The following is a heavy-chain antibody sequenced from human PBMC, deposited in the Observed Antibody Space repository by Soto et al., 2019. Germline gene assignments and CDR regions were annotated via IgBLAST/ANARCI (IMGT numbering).Heavy chain of an antibody. V-gene: IGHV3-30*18. J-gene: IGHJ5*02. CDR2: ISYDGSNK. D-gene: IGHD3-22*01. CDR1: GFTFSSYG. Sequence: GGSLRLSCAASGFTFSSYGMHRVRQAPGKGLEWVAVISYDGSNKYYADSVKGRFTISRDNSKNTLYLQMNSLRAEDTAVYYCAKDRPDYDSSGYYSAWGQGTLVTVSS. CDR3: AKDRPDYDSSGYYSA.